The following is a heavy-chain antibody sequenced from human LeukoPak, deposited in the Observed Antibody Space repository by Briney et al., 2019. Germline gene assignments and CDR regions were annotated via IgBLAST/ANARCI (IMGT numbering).Heavy chain of an antibody. CDR3: ARHYYGGSGAFDI. Sequence: SETLSLTCTVSGGSISSYYWSWIRQRPGKGLEWIGYIYYSGSTYYNPSLKSRVTMSVDTSKNQFSLKLSSVTAADTAVYYCARHYYGGSGAFDIWGQGTMVTVSS. J-gene: IGHJ3*02. CDR2: IYYSGST. D-gene: IGHD4-23*01. CDR1: GGSISSYY. V-gene: IGHV4-59*08.